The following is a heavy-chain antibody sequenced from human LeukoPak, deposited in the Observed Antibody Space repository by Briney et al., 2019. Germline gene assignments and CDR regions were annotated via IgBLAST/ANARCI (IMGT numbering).Heavy chain of an antibody. J-gene: IGHJ6*03. CDR2: IYYSGST. D-gene: IGHD2-2*01. V-gene: IGHV4-39*07. CDR1: GGSISSSSYY. Sequence: PSETLSLTCTVSGGSISSSSYYWGWIRQPPGKGLEWIGSIYYSGSTYYNPSLKSRVTISVDTSKNQFSLKLSSVTAADTAVYFCARAIRGSASYGTNYYYYMDVWGKGTTVAVSS. CDR3: ARAIRGSASYGTNYYYYMDV.